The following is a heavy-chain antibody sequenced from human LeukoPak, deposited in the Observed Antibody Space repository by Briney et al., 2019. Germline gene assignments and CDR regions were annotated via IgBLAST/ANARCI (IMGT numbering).Heavy chain of an antibody. D-gene: IGHD5-12*01. V-gene: IGHV1-46*01. CDR1: GYTFTSYY. Sequence: ASVKVSCKASGYTFTSYYIHWVRQAPGQGLEWMGIIIPSTGSTSYAQKFQGRVTMIWDTSTSTVYMELSSLRSEDTAVYYCATYSGYDPFDYWGQGTLVTVSS. CDR2: IIPSTGST. CDR3: ATYSGYDPFDY. J-gene: IGHJ4*02.